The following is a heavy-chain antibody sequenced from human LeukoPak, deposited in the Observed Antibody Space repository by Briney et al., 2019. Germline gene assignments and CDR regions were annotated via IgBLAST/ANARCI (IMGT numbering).Heavy chain of an antibody. D-gene: IGHD1-26*01. J-gene: IGHJ4*02. CDR1: GFSFSTSA. V-gene: IGHV3-23*01. Sequence: GGSLRLSCSASGFSFSTSAMNWVRQAPGKGLQWVSGIGGSGISTYYAASVKGRFTISRDNSNNTLYLHMRSLRADDTAVYFCARKVGASLPDWGQGILVTVAS. CDR3: ARKVGASLPD. CDR2: IGGSGIST.